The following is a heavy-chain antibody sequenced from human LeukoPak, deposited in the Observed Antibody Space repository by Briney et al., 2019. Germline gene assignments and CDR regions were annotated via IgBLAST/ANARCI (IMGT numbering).Heavy chain of an antibody. CDR3: ARGEVVAAASYFDY. Sequence: SVKVSCKASGGTFSSYAISWVRQAPGQGLEWMGGIIPIFGTANYAQKFQGRVTITADESTSTAYMELSSLRSEDTAVYYCARGEVVAAASYFDYWGQGTLVTVSS. CDR1: GGTFSSYA. J-gene: IGHJ4*02. D-gene: IGHD2-15*01. CDR2: IIPIFGTA. V-gene: IGHV1-69*13.